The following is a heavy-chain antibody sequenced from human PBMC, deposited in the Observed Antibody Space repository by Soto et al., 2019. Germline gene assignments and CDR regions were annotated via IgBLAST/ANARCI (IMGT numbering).Heavy chain of an antibody. CDR2: IIPIFGTA. J-gene: IGHJ5*02. CDR3: ARDHYNRLRGYFEWYNVSP. CDR1: GGTFSSYA. V-gene: IGHV1-69*13. D-gene: IGHD3-9*01. Sequence: ASVKVSCKASGGTFSSYAISWVRQAPGQGLEWMGGIIPIFGTANYAQKFQGRVTITADESTSTAYMELSSLRSEDTAVYYCARDHYNRLRGYFEWYNVSPWGQGNLVTVSS.